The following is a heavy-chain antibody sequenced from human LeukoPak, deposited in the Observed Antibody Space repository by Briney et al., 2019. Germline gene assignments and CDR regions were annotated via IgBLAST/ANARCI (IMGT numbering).Heavy chain of an antibody. CDR1: GGSISSYY. CDR2: IYYSGST. J-gene: IGHJ4*02. CDR3: ARGATGTTFDYFDY. V-gene: IGHV4-59*01. D-gene: IGHD1-7*01. Sequence: SETLSLTCTDSGGSISSYYWSWIRQPPGKGLEWIGYIYYSGSTNYNPSLKSRVTISVDTSKNQFSLKLSSVTAADTAVYYCARGATGTTFDYFDYWGQGTLVTVSS.